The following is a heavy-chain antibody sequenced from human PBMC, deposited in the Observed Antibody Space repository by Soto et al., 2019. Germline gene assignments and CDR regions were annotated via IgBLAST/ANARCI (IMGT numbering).Heavy chain of an antibody. Sequence: ASVKVPCNASGYTFTSYGISWVRQDPGQGLEWTGWISAYNGNTNYAQKPQGRVTMTTDTSTSTAYMELRSLRSDDTAAYYCARDRGTLGTYYDFWSGYFYYYGMDVWGQGTTVTVSS. CDR2: ISAYNGNT. J-gene: IGHJ6*02. CDR1: GYTFTSYG. D-gene: IGHD3-3*01. V-gene: IGHV1-18*04. CDR3: ARDRGTLGTYYDFWSGYFYYYGMDV.